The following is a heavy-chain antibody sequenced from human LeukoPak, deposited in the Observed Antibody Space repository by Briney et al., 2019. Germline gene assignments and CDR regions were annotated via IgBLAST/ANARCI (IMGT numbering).Heavy chain of an antibody. Sequence: PSETLSLTCTVSGGSISSYYWSWIRQPPGKGLEWIGYIYYSGSTNYNPSLKSRVTISVDTSKNQFSLKLSSVTAADTAVYYCARAYYGFLGGYSYFDLWGQGTLVTVSS. J-gene: IGHJ4*02. CDR2: IYYSGST. CDR3: ARAYYGFLGGYSYFDL. V-gene: IGHV4-59*01. D-gene: IGHD3-3*01. CDR1: GGSISSYY.